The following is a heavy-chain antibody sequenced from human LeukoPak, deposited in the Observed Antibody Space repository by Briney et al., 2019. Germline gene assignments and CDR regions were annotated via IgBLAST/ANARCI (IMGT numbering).Heavy chain of an antibody. D-gene: IGHD1-26*01. CDR1: GFTFDNYR. CDR3: TKRVKYGGTWDHFAD. Sequence: QSGGSLRLSYAASGFTFDNYRMSWVRQAPGKGLEWVSTVNADGGNTYYADSVKGRFTISRDNSKSTLILQMNSLRVEDTALYYCTKRVKYGGTWDHFADWGQGTLVTVSS. CDR2: VNADGGNT. V-gene: IGHV3-23*01. J-gene: IGHJ4*02.